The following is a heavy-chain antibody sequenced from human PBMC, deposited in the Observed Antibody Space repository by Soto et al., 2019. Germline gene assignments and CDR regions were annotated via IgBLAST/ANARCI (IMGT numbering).Heavy chain of an antibody. D-gene: IGHD2-2*01. J-gene: IGHJ5*02. CDR1: GYSFTSYW. CDR3: ARGAYCSSTSCYVGGPRDVADDNWFDP. V-gene: IGHV5-10-1*01. CDR2: IDPSDSYT. Sequence: PGESLKISCKGSGYSFTSYWISWVRQMPGKGLEWMGRIDPSDSYTNYSPSFQGHVTISADKSISTAYLQWSSLKASDTAMYYCARGAYCSSTSCYVGGPRDVADDNWFDPWGQGTLVTVSS.